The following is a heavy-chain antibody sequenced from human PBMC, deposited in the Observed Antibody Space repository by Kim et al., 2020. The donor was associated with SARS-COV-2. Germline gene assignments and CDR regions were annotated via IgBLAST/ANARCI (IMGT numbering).Heavy chain of an antibody. CDR3: AKGVGTYYDFWSGYTIDTDY. V-gene: IGHV3-30*18. D-gene: IGHD3-3*01. J-gene: IGHJ4*02. CDR1: GFTFSSYG. CDR2: ISYDGSNK. Sequence: GGSLRLSCAASGFTFSSYGMHWVRQAPGKGLEWVAVISYDGSNKYYADSVKGRFTISRDNSKNTLYLQMNSLRAEDTAVYYCAKGVGTYYDFWSGYTIDTDYWGQGTLVTVSS.